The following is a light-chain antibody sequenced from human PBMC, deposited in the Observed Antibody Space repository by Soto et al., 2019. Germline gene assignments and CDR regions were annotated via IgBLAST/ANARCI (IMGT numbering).Light chain of an antibody. CDR3: QTWGTGIHVV. Sequence: QPVLTQSPSASASLGASVKLTCTLSSGHSSYAIAWHQQQPEKGPRYLMKLDSDGSHTKGDAIPDRFSGSSSGAERYLTISSRQSEDEADYYCQTWGTGIHVVFCGGTKLTVL. CDR2: LDSDGSH. CDR1: SGHSSYA. V-gene: IGLV4-69*01. J-gene: IGLJ2*01.